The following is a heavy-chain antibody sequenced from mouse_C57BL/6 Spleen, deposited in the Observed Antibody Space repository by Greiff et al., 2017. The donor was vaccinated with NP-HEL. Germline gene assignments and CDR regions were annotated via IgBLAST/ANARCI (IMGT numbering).Heavy chain of an antibody. CDR2: ISSGSSTI. CDR3: ARGPFDGDAMDY. CDR1: GFTLSDYG. V-gene: IGHV5-17*01. J-gene: IGHJ4*01. Sequence: EVKLMESGGGLVKPGGSLKLSCAASGFTLSDYGMHWVRQAPEKGLEWVAYISSGSSTIYYADTVKGRFTISRDNAKNTLFLQMTSLRSEDTAMYYCARGPFDGDAMDYWGQGTSVTVSS.